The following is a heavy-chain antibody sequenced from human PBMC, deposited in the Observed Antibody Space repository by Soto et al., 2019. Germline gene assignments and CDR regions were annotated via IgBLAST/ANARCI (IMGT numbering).Heavy chain of an antibody. J-gene: IGHJ4*02. D-gene: IGHD2-8*01. CDR1: GFTFSDYA. Sequence: EVQLLESGGGLVQPGGSLRLSCAASGFTFSDYAMSWVRQAPGKGLEWVSGIGGSGSSTSYADSVKGRFTISRDNSKNTLYLQMSSPRVEDTAVYFCAKDRWDTVLLVYALDSWGQGTLVTVSS. V-gene: IGHV3-23*01. CDR3: AKDRWDTVLLVYALDS. CDR2: IGGSGSST.